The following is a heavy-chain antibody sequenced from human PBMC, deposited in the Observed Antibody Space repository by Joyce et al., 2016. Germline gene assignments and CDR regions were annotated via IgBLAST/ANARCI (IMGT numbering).Heavy chain of an antibody. Sequence: QVQLQQWGAGLLKPSETLSLTCAVSGGPFRGFFWTWVRQPPGKGLEWIGDIHNSGVTNYNPSLKTRVTLSVDTSKNQFSLKLTSLSAADTAVYYCARSQWLAPLMYWGQGTPVTVSS. CDR2: IHNSGVT. CDR1: GGPFRGFF. CDR3: ARSQWLAPLMY. V-gene: IGHV4-34*01. J-gene: IGHJ4*02. D-gene: IGHD6-19*01.